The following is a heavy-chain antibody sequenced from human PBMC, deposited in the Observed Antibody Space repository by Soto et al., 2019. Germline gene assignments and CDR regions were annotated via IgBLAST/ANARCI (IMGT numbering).Heavy chain of an antibody. Sequence: EVHLLESGGGLVQPGGSLRLSCAASGFTFSSYAMSWVRQAPGKGLEWVSAISGSGGSTYYADSVKGRFTISRDNSKNTLYLQMNSLRAEDTAVYYCAKGGSYYYYGMDVWGQGTTVTVSS. CDR3: AKGGSYYYYGMDV. CDR2: ISGSGGST. CDR1: GFTFSSYA. V-gene: IGHV3-23*01. J-gene: IGHJ6*02.